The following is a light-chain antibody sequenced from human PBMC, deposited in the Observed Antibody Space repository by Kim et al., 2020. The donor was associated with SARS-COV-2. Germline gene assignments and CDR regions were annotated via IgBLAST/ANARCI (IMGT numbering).Light chain of an antibody. J-gene: IGKJ5*01. V-gene: IGKV3-20*01. CDR2: GVS. CDR3: QQYGTSPIT. CDR1: ESLYGDY. Sequence: PGERATLSCRATESLYGDYLAWYQQTPGQAPRLLVYGVSNRAPGIPDRFTGSGSGTDFTLTISRLEPEDFVVYYCQQYGTSPITFGQGTRLEIK.